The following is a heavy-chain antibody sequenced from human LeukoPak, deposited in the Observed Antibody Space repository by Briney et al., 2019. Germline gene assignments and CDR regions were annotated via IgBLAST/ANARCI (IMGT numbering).Heavy chain of an antibody. Sequence: SVKVSCKASGGTFSSYAISWVRQAPGQGLEWMGRTIPILGIANYAQKFQGRVTITADKSTSTAYMELSSLRSEDTAVYYCARVGERYYYDSSGYYYSWGQGTLVTVSS. CDR1: GGTFSSYA. D-gene: IGHD3-22*01. J-gene: IGHJ4*02. V-gene: IGHV1-69*04. CDR2: TIPILGIA. CDR3: ARVGERYYYDSSGYYYS.